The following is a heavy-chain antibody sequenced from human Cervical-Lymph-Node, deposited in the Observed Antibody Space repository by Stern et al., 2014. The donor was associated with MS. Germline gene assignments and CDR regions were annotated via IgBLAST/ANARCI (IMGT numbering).Heavy chain of an antibody. J-gene: IGHJ4*02. D-gene: IGHD1-26*01. V-gene: IGHV1-2*02. CDR3: ARDRGSHSDY. CDR1: GYSFTAYF. Sequence: VQLVESGAEVKKPGASVQVSCKASGYSFTAYFIHWVRQAPGKGLEWMGWISTDTGGANDAQRFQGRVTMTRDTSISTTYMELSRLRSDDTAVYYGARDRGSHSDYWGQGTLVTVSS. CDR2: ISTDTGGA.